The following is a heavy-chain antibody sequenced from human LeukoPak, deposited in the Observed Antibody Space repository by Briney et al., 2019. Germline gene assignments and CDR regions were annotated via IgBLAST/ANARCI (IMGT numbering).Heavy chain of an antibody. D-gene: IGHD6-19*01. J-gene: IGHJ4*02. V-gene: IGHV3-7*03. CDR2: IKYDGGEK. Sequence: GGSLRLSCAASGFTFSSNWMSWVRQAPGKGLEWVVNIKYDGGEKYYVDSVKGRFTISRDNAKNSVYLQMNSLRAEDTAVYYCAKDSDSGAYDYWGQGTLVTVSS. CDR3: AKDSDSGAYDY. CDR1: GFTFSSNW.